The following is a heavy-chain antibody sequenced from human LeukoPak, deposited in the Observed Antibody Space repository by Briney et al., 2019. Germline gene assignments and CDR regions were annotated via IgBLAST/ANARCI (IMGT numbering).Heavy chain of an antibody. CDR3: AKDLAAVGTDTFDV. CDR2: ISGSGDSR. J-gene: IGHJ3*01. Sequence: GGSLRLSCAASGISFSSYGMSWVRQAPGKGLGWVSAISGSGDSRYYADSVKGRFTISRDNSKNTLYLQMNNVRAEDTAVYSCAKDLAAVGTDTFDVWGQGTMVTVTS. D-gene: IGHD6-13*01. CDR1: GISFSSYG. V-gene: IGHV3-23*01.